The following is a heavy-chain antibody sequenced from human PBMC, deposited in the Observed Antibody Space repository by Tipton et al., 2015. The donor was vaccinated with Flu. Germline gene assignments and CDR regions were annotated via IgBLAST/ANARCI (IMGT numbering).Heavy chain of an antibody. J-gene: IGHJ6*02. D-gene: IGHD1-1*01. CDR3: ARDKDDWNAPVDYFYYYGMDV. V-gene: IGHV4-59*12. CDR2: IYYTGNT. CDR1: GGPISSYY. Sequence: TLSLTCTVSGGPISSYYWNWIRQSPGKGLEWIGNIYYTGNTKYNPLFKSRVTISVDASMNQFSLRLTSVTPADAAVYYCARDKDDWNAPVDYFYYYGMDVWAKGPRSPSH.